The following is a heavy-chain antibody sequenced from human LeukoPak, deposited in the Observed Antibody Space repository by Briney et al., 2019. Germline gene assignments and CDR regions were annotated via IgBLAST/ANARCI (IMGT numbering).Heavy chain of an antibody. D-gene: IGHD4-23*01. CDR3: ARLSVVTPNSDFDY. CDR2: IYYSGST. J-gene: IGHJ4*02. CDR1: GGSISSSSYY. Sequence: SETLSLTCTVSGGSISSSSYYWGWIRQPPGKGLEWIGSIYYSGSTYYNPSLKSRVTISVDTSKNQFSLKLSSVTAADTAVYYCARLSVVTPNSDFDYWGQGTLVTVSS. V-gene: IGHV4-39*07.